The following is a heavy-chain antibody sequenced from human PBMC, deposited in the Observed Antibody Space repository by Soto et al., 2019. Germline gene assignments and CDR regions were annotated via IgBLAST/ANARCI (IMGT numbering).Heavy chain of an antibody. D-gene: IGHD4-17*01. V-gene: IGHV3-30-3*01. J-gene: IGHJ4*02. CDR3: TRSGDYVNLEY. CDR1: GFTFSSSA. CDR2: ISYDGGNK. Sequence: HPGGSLRLSCAASGFTFSSSAMHWVRQAPGKGLEWVAVISYDGGNKYYADSVKGRFTISRDNSKNTLYLQVNSLRAEDTAVYYCTRSGDYVNLEYWGQGTLVTVSS.